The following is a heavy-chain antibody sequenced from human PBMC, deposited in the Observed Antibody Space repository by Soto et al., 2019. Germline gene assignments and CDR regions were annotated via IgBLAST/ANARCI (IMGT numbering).Heavy chain of an antibody. CDR2: IIPICGTA. Sequence: QVQLVQSGAEVKKPGSSVKVSCKASGCTFSSYAISWVRQAPGQGLEWMGGIIPICGTANYAQKFQGRVTITGDEPTDTAYIELSSLRSEDTAVYYCAIGWANLVVRERVDQRETRGWSYYYLGMDVWGQGTTVTVSS. CDR1: GCTFSSYA. CDR3: AIGWANLVVRERVDQRETRGWSYYYLGMDV. D-gene: IGHD6-19*01. J-gene: IGHJ6*02. V-gene: IGHV1-69*01.